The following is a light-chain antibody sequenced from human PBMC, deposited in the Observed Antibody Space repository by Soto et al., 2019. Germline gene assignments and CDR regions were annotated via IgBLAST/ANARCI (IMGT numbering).Light chain of an antibody. CDR2: GSS. CDR3: QQYGSSPPYT. J-gene: IGKJ2*01. Sequence: EVVLTQSPGTLSLSPGERATLSCRASQSVSNNYLAWYQQKPGQSPKLLIFGSSDRATGIPDRFSGSGSGTDFTLTISSLEAEDFAVYCCQQYGSSPPYTFGQGTKLEIK. CDR1: QSVSNNY. V-gene: IGKV3-20*01.